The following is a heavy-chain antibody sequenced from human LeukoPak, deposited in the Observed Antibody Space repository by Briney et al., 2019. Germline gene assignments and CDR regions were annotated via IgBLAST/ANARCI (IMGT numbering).Heavy chain of an antibody. V-gene: IGHV3-23*01. J-gene: IGHJ6*03. CDR3: AKAGNSYGFHYYYMDV. CDR1: GFTFSSYA. D-gene: IGHD5-18*01. CDR2: MSGGGRST. Sequence: GGSLRLSCAASGFTFSSYAMSWVRQAPGKGLEWVSAMSGGGRSTYYADSVKGRFTISRDNSKNTLYLQMNSLRAEDTAVYYCAKAGNSYGFHYYYMDVWGKGTTVTVSS.